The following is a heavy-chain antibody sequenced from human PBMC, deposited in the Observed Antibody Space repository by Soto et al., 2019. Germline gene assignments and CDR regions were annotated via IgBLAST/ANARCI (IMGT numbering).Heavy chain of an antibody. D-gene: IGHD3-9*01. CDR1: GFTFSSYW. CDR3: ARGYDILTGYYNDY. J-gene: IGHJ4*02. V-gene: IGHV3-7*01. CDR2: IKQDGSEK. Sequence: RRLSCAASGFTFSSYWMSWVRQAPGKGLEWVANIKQDGSEKYYVDSVKGRFTISRDNAKNSLYLQMNSLRAEDTAVYYCARGYDILTGYYNDYWGQGTLVTVSS.